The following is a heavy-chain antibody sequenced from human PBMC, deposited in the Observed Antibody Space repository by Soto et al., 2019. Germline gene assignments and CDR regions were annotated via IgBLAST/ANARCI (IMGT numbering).Heavy chain of an antibody. CDR1: GFTFSSYG. CDR2: ISYDGSNK. J-gene: IGHJ6*02. D-gene: IGHD4-4*01. Sequence: GGSLRLSCAASGFTFSSYGMHWVRQAPGKGLEWVAVISYDGSNKYYADSVKGRFTISRDNSKNTLYLQMNSLRAEDTAVYYCAKDSEIDYSNPYYYYYGMDVWGQGTTVTVSS. V-gene: IGHV3-30*18. CDR3: AKDSEIDYSNPYYYYYGMDV.